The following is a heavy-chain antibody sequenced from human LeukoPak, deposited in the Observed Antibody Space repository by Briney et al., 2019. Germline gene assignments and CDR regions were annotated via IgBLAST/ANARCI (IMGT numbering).Heavy chain of an antibody. Sequence: GGSLRLSCAASGFTFSSYAVHWVRQAPGKGLEWVAVISYDGSNKYYADSGKGRFTISRDNSKNTLYLQMNSLRAEDTAVYYCARDGANYYGSGSYHDYWGQGTLVTVSS. CDR1: GFTFSSYA. CDR2: ISYDGSNK. J-gene: IGHJ4*02. CDR3: ARDGANYYGSGSYHDY. V-gene: IGHV3-30*04. D-gene: IGHD3-10*01.